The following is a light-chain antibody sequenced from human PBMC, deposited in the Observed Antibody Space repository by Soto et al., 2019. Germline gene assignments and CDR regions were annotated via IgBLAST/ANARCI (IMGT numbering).Light chain of an antibody. Sequence: HCPATLSDSPGERVTLSCRASQFVSSRLAWYQQRPGQFPRLLIYDTSTTAPGISARFSGSGSGTEFTLTISTLQSEDFAVYYCQEYLQWPPGMFGHGTKVDIK. V-gene: IGKV3-15*01. CDR1: QFVSSR. J-gene: IGKJ1*01. CDR3: QEYLQWPPGM. CDR2: DTS.